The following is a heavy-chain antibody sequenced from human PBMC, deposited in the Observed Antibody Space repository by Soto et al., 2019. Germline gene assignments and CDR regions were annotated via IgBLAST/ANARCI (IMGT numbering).Heavy chain of an antibody. J-gene: IGHJ5*02. CDR2: INPAGSVT. CDR3: ARDNSRTFPAAPCGIKSDSSGWWSDP. Sequence: ASVKVSCKASGISFINHYVHWVRQAPGQGPEWMGVINPAGSVTVYALKLQDRVTVTRDTSTSTVYMELNSLTSEDTAIYYCARDNSRTFPAAPCGIKSDSSGWWSDPWG. D-gene: IGHD1-20*01. V-gene: IGHV1-46*03. CDR1: GISFINHY.